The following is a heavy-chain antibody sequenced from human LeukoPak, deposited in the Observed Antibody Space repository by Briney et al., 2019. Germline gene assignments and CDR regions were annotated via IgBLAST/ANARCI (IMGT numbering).Heavy chain of an antibody. CDR1: GYNFATYG. Sequence: GASVKVSCKASGYNFATYGISWVRQAPGQGLEWMGWIAPYNDNANSAQKFQGRLSMTADTSTSTASMELRSLGSDDTAVYYCTRDPRHKYGNFDNWGQGTLVTVSS. D-gene: IGHD2/OR15-2a*01. CDR2: IAPYNDNA. J-gene: IGHJ4*02. CDR3: TRDPRHKYGNFDN. V-gene: IGHV1-18*01.